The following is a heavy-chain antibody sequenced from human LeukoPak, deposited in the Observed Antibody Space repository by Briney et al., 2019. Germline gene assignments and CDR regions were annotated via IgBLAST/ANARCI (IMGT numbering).Heavy chain of an antibody. CDR2: IKQGGSEK. J-gene: IGHJ4*02. CDR1: GFTFSSYW. D-gene: IGHD2-15*01. V-gene: IGHV3-7*01. Sequence: GGPLRLSCAASGFTFSSYWMSWVRQAPGKGLEGVANIKQGGSEKYYVDSVKGRFTISRDNAKNSLYLQMNSLRAEDTAVDYCARPRRRYCSGGSCYPSDYWGQGTLVTVSS. CDR3: ARPRRRYCSGGSCYPSDY.